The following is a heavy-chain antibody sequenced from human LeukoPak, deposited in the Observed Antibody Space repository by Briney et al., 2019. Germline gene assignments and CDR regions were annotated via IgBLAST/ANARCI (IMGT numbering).Heavy chain of an antibody. CDR2: ISSSGSVI. V-gene: IGHV3-11*01. CDR1: GFTFSDYY. J-gene: IGHJ4*02. Sequence: GGSLRLSCAASGFTFSDYYMSWLRQAPGKGLEWVSYISSSGSVIYYADSVKGRFTISRDNAKNSLYLQMNSLRADDTAVYYCARGGLHRLWFVEFWGQGTLVTVSS. D-gene: IGHD3-10*01. CDR3: ARGGLHRLWFVEF.